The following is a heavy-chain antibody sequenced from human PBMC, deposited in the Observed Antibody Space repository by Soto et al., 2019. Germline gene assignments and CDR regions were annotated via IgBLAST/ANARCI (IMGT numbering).Heavy chain of an antibody. J-gene: IGHJ4*02. CDR1: GFTLTNQG. CDR2: ISNDGSNK. CDR3: EKDRTNTWSFDY. V-gene: IGHV3-30*18. D-gene: IGHD2-8*02. Sequence: GGSLRLSCEVSGFTLTNQGVHWVRQAPGKGLEWVAVISNDGSNKYYDSVKGRFTISRDNSKNTVYLQMDSLRLEDTAVYYCEKDRTNTWSFDYWGQGTLVTVSS.